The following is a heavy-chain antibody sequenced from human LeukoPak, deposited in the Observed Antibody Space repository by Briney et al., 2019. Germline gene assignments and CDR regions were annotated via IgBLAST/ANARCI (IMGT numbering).Heavy chain of an antibody. CDR1: VYTFTIYY. CDR2: INPNSGAT. Sequence: ASVTVSFTSSVYTFTIYYINWVRQAPGQRLEWMGWINPNSGATKFAHKVQGRVTLPRHTSINTAYMELTSLRSDDTAVYFCARDRQYGTSWRRTSFDPWGQGTLVTVSS. CDR3: ARDRQYGTSWRRTSFDP. V-gene: IGHV1-2*07. D-gene: IGHD1-14*01. J-gene: IGHJ5*02.